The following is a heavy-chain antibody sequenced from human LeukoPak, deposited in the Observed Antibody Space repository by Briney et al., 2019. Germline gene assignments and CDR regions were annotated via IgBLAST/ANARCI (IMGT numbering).Heavy chain of an antibody. CDR2: INHSGST. CDR1: GGSFSGYY. J-gene: IGHJ5*02. D-gene: IGHD3-3*01. Sequence: SETLSLTCAVYGGSFSGYYWSWIRQPPGKGLEWIGEINHSGSTNYNPSLKSRVTISVDTSKNQFSLKLSSVTAADTAVYYCARERSYYDFWSAYYPRVWFDPWGQGTLVTVSS. CDR3: ARERSYYDFWSAYYPRVWFDP. V-gene: IGHV4-34*01.